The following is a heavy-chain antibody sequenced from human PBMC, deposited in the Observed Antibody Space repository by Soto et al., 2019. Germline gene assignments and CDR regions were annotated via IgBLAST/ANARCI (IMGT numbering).Heavy chain of an antibody. CDR3: ARGALSSGWYSGGDGMDV. Sequence: PSETLSLTCAVYGVSFSGYYWIWIRQPPGKGLEWIGEINHSGSTNYNPSLKSRVTISVDTSKNQFPLKLSSVTAADTAVYYCARGALSSGWYSGGDGMDVWGQGTTVTVSS. V-gene: IGHV4-34*01. J-gene: IGHJ6*02. CDR1: GVSFSGYY. D-gene: IGHD6-19*01. CDR2: INHSGST.